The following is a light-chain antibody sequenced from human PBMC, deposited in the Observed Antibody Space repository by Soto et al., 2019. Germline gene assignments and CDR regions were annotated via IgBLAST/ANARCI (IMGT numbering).Light chain of an antibody. J-gene: IGKJ5*01. CDR1: QSVSNY. CDR2: DAS. Sequence: EIVLTQSPATLSLSPGGGATLSCRASQSVSNYLAWYQQKPGQAPRLLIYDASNRATGIPARFSGSGSGTEFTLTISSLQSEDFEIYYCQQYNNWPITFGQGTRLEIK. CDR3: QQYNNWPIT. V-gene: IGKV3-11*01.